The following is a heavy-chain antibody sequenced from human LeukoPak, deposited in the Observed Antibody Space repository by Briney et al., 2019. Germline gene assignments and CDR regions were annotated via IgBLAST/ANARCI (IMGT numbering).Heavy chain of an antibody. CDR1: GFNFSDSR. CDR2: VNRDGTEK. D-gene: IGHD2-21*01. J-gene: IGHJ4*02. CDR3: VRGDWYFES. Sequence: GGSLRLSCVTSGFNFSDSRMTWVRQPPGKGLQWVANVNRDGTEKHFLDSVEGRFTISRDNAKKSLYLQMSSLRPQDTAVYFCVRGDWYFESWGQGTLVTVSS. V-gene: IGHV3-7*04.